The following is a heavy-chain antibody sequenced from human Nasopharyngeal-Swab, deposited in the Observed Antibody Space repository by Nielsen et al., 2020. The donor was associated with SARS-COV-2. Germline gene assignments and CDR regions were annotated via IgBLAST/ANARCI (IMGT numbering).Heavy chain of an antibody. CDR3: AREIVGADQQNNWFDP. D-gene: IGHD1-26*01. J-gene: IGHJ5*02. V-gene: IGHV1-46*01. CDR2: INPSGGST. Sequence: ASVKVSCKASGYTVTSYDMHWVRQAPGQGLEWMGIINPSGGSTSYAQKFQGRVTMTRDTSTSTVYMELSSLRSEDTAVYYCAREIVGADQQNNWFDPWGQGTLVTVSS. CDR1: GYTVTSYD.